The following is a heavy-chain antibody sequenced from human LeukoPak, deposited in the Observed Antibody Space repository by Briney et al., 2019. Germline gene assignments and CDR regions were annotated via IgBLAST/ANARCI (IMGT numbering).Heavy chain of an antibody. D-gene: IGHD3-16*02. J-gene: IGHJ6*02. CDR3: ARVGEPDDYVWGSYRLFQYYYYGMDV. CDR1: GYTFTSYG. CDR2: ISAYNGNT. V-gene: IGHV1-18*01. Sequence: GSVKVSCKASGYTFTSYGISWVRQAPGQGLEWMGWISAYNGNTNYAQKLQGRVTMTTDTSTSTAYMELRSLRSDDTAVYYCARVGEPDDYVWGSYRLFQYYYYGMDVWGQGTTDTVSS.